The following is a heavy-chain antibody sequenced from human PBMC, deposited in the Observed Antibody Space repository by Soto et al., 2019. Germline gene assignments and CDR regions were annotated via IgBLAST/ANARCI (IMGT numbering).Heavy chain of an antibody. CDR1: GFTFSSYD. J-gene: IGHJ4*02. V-gene: IGHV3-13*01. CDR2: IGVAGDT. D-gene: IGHD6-13*01. CDR3: ASGGWGSSWYEGGSRIDY. Sequence: EVQLVESGGGLVQPGGSLRLSCAASGFTFSSYDMHWVRQVAGKGLEWVSAIGVAGDTYYPDSVKGRFTISRENAKNSLYLQMNSQRAEDTAGYYCASGGWGSSWYEGGSRIDYWGQGTLVTVSS.